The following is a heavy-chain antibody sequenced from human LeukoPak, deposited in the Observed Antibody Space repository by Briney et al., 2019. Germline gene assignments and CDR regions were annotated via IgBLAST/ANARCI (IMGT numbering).Heavy chain of an antibody. CDR1: GYTFTSYG. J-gene: IGHJ5*02. CDR3: ARVALRFLEWFQGWFDP. CDR2: ISAYNGNT. D-gene: IGHD3-3*01. V-gene: IGHV1-18*01. Sequence: ASVKVSCKASGYTFTSYGISWVRQAPGQGLEWMGWISAYNGNTNYAQKLQGRVTMTTDTSTSTAYMELRSLRSDDTAVYYCARVALRFLEWFQGWFDPWGQGTLVTVSS.